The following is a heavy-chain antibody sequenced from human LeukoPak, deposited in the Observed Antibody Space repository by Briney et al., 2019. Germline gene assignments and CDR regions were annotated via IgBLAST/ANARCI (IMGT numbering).Heavy chain of an antibody. V-gene: IGHV1-69*01. Sequence: GSSVKVSCKASGGTSSSCTMSWVRQAPGQGLEWMGGIIPIFGTATYAQKFQGRVTIIADESTSTAYMELSSLRSEDTAVYYCARDPFAYQLLLWGSRANWFDPWGQGTLVTVSS. CDR2: IIPIFGTA. CDR3: ARDPFAYQLLLWGSRANWFDP. J-gene: IGHJ5*02. D-gene: IGHD2-2*01. CDR1: GGTSSSCT.